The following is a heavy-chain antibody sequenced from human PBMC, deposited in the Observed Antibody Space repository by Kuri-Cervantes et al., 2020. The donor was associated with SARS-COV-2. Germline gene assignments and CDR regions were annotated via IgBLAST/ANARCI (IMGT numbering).Heavy chain of an antibody. CDR1: GGSFSGYY. V-gene: IGHV4-34*01. CDR2: INHSGST. CDR3: ARADPPQYSSGWYPGGNWFDP. D-gene: IGHD6-19*01. J-gene: IGHJ5*02. Sequence: SETLSLTCAVYGGSFSGYYWSWIRQPPGKGLEWIGEINHSGSTNYNPSLKSRVTISVDTSKNQFSLKLCSVTAADTAVYYCARADPPQYSSGWYPGGNWFDPWGQGTLVTVSS.